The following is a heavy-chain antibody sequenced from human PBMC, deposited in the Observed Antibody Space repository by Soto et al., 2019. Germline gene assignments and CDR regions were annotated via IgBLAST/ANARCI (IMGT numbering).Heavy chain of an antibody. Sequence: GGSLRLSCVASGITFWSRAMSWVRQAPGEGLEWVSTITDSGGDAKYADSVRGRFAISRDNSKKTLYLQMSSLTAEDSAIYYCARGSTDSYPGSRIFDFWGRGTLVTVSS. J-gene: IGHJ4*02. V-gene: IGHV3-23*01. CDR2: ITDSGGDA. CDR3: ARGSTDSYPGSRIFDF. D-gene: IGHD3-10*01. CDR1: GITFWSRA.